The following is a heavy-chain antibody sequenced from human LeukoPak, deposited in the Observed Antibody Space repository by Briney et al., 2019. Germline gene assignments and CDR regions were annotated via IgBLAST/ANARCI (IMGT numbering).Heavy chain of an antibody. CDR1: GGSFSGYY. CDR2: INHSGST. Sequence: SETLSLTCAVYGGSFSGYYWSWIRQPPGKGVEWIGEINHSGSTNYNPSLKSRVTISVDTSKNQFSLKLNSVTAADTAVYYCARGYGGIYYYYMDVWGKGTTVTVSS. D-gene: IGHD3-16*01. CDR3: ARGYGGIYYYYMDV. V-gene: IGHV4-34*01. J-gene: IGHJ6*03.